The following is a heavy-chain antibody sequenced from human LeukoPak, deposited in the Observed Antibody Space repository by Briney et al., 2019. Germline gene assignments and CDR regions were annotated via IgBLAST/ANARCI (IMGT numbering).Heavy chain of an antibody. Sequence: GGSLRLSCADSGITFSGNWMSWVRQAPGKGLEWVAHIKPDGSEKYYVDSVRGRFTISRDNAENSLYLEMNSLRAEDTAVYFCARGQSGYSYGLTVVPLLYGMDVWGQGTTVTVS. J-gene: IGHJ6*02. CDR1: GITFSGNW. CDR2: IKPDGSEK. D-gene: IGHD5-18*01. V-gene: IGHV3-7*05. CDR3: ARGQSGYSYGLTVVPLLYGMDV.